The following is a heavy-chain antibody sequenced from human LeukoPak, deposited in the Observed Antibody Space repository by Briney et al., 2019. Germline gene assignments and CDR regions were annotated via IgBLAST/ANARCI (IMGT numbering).Heavy chain of an antibody. D-gene: IGHD6-13*01. Sequence: SETLSLTCAVSVGSLSIYYCSWSWQPAREGLEWVWRIDTSGNTNYKPSLKSRVTMSVDTSKNQFSLKLSSVTAADTAVYYCARVSSSWYQDWYFDLWGRGTLVTVSS. V-gene: IGHV4-4*07. J-gene: IGHJ2*01. CDR1: VGSLSIYY. CDR3: ARVSSSWYQDWYFDL. CDR2: IDTSGNT.